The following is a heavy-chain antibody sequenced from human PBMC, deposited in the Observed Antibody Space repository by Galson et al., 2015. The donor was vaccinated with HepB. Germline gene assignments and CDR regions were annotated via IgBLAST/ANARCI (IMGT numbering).Heavy chain of an antibody. J-gene: IGHJ4*02. Sequence: SLRLSCAASGFTFSSYAMHWVRQAPGKGLEWVAVISYDGSNKYYADSVKGRFTISRDNSKNTLYLQMNSLRAEDTAVYYCARAVVLWFGELLRAYFDYWGQGTLVTVSS. CDR1: GFTFSSYA. CDR3: ARAVVLWFGELLRAYFDY. V-gene: IGHV3-30-3*01. D-gene: IGHD3-10*01. CDR2: ISYDGSNK.